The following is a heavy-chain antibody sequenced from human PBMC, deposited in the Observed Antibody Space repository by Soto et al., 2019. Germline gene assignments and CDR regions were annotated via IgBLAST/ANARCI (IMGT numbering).Heavy chain of an antibody. V-gene: IGHV4-34*01. J-gene: IGHJ4*02. D-gene: IGHD3-9*01. CDR2: INHSGST. Sequence: SETLSLTCAVYGGSFSGYYWSWIRQPPGKGLEWIGEINHSGSTNYNPSLKSRVTISVDTSKNQFSLKLSSVTAADTAVYYCARRKDILRYFDWLPRGYFDYWGQGTLVTVSS. CDR1: GGSFSGYY. CDR3: ARRKDILRYFDWLPRGYFDY.